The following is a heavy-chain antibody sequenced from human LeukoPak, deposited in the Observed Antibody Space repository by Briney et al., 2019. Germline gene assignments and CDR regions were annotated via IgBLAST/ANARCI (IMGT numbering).Heavy chain of an antibody. D-gene: IGHD1-14*01. J-gene: IGHJ4*02. Sequence: PSETLSPTCTVSGGSISSYYWSWIRQPPGKGLEWIGYIYYSGGTNYNPSLKSRGTISVDTSKNQSSLKLSSVTAADTAVYYCARDSPDGAQSFDYWGQGTLVTVSS. CDR2: IYYSGGT. CDR1: GGSISSYY. V-gene: IGHV4-59*01. CDR3: ARDSPDGAQSFDY.